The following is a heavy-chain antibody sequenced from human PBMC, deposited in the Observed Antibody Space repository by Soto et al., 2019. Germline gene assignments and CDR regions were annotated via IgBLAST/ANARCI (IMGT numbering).Heavy chain of an antibody. CDR3: ARDLATIFGVVITENYCDY. V-gene: IGHV3-21*01. CDR1: GFTFSGYS. D-gene: IGHD3-3*01. J-gene: IGHJ4*02. CDR2: ISSSSSYI. Sequence: GGSLRLSCAASGFTFSGYSMNWVRQAPGKGLEWVSSISSSSSYIYYADSVKGRFTISRDNAKNSLYLQMNSLRAEDTAVYYCARDLATIFGVVITENYCDYSGQGSQVTVSS.